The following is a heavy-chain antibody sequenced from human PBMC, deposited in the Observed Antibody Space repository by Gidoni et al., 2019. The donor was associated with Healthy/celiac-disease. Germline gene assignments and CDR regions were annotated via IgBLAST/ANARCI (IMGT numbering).Heavy chain of an antibody. CDR2: IWYEGSNK. CDR1: GFTFSSYG. J-gene: IGHJ4*02. Sequence: QVQLVESGGGVVQPGRSLRLSCAASGFTFSSYGRHWVRQAPGKGLELVAVIWYEGSNKYYADAVKGRFTISRDNSKNTLYLQMNSLRAEDTAVYYCARAIDGATSLDYWGQGTLVTVSS. D-gene: IGHD5-12*01. CDR3: ARAIDGATSLDY. V-gene: IGHV3-33*01.